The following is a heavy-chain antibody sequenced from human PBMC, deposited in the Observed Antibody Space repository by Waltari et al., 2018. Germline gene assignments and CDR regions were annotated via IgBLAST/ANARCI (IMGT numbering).Heavy chain of an antibody. D-gene: IGHD3-3*01. Sequence: QVQLQESGPGLVKPSETLSLTCPVSGGSISSYYWSWIRPPPGKGLEWIGYIYYSGSTNYNPSLKSRVTISVDTSKNQFSLKLSSVTAADTAVYYCASGSSDYDFWSGYYHAFDIWGQGTMVTVSS. V-gene: IGHV4-59*01. J-gene: IGHJ3*02. CDR1: GGSISSYY. CDR2: IYYSGST. CDR3: ASGSSDYDFWSGYYHAFDI.